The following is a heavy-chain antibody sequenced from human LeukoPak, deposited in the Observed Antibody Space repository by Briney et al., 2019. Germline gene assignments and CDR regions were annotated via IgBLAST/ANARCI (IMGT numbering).Heavy chain of an antibody. Sequence: TGGSLRLSCVASGFNFNAYGMNWVRQAPGKGLEWVSSISSSSSYIYYADSVKGRFTISRDNAKNSLYLQMNSLRAEDTAVYYCARENYDSSGYYSFFDYWGQGTLVTVSS. V-gene: IGHV3-21*01. CDR1: GFNFNAYG. D-gene: IGHD3-22*01. CDR2: ISSSSSYI. J-gene: IGHJ4*02. CDR3: ARENYDSSGYYSFFDY.